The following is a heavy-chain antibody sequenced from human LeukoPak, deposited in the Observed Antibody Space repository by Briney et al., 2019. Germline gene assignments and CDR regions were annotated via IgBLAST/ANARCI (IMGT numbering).Heavy chain of an antibody. V-gene: IGHV1-2*02. D-gene: IGHD2-15*01. CDR2: INPNSGGT. CDR1: GYTFTGYY. CDR3: ARALDIVVVVAATELDY. J-gene: IGHJ4*02. Sequence: ASVKVSCKASGYTFTGYYMHWVRQAPGQGPEWMGWINPNSGGTNYAQKLQGRVTMTRDTSISTAYMELSRLRSDDTAVYYCARALDIVVVVAATELDYWGQGTLVTVSS.